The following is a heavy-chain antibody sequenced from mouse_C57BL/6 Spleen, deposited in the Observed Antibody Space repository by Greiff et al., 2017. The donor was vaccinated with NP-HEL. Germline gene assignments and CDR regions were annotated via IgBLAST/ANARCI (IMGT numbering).Heavy chain of an antibody. CDR3: AGSSCYYYGSYAMAY. V-gene: IGHV1-82*01. CDR1: GYAFSSSW. D-gene: IGHD1-1*01. Sequence: VQLKQSGPELVKPGASVKISCKASGYAFSSSWMNWVKQRPGKGLEWIGRIYPGDGDTNYNGKFKGKATLTADKSSSTAYMQLSSLTSEDSAVYSCAGSSCYYYGSYAMAYWGQGTSVTVSS. CDR2: IYPGDGDT. J-gene: IGHJ4*01.